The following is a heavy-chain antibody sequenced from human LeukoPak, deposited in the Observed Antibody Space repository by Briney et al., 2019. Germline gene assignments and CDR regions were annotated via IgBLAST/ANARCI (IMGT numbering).Heavy chain of an antibody. CDR3: ATFPMNSYYYGMDV. J-gene: IGHJ6*02. Sequence: ASVKVSCKASGYTFTGYYMHWVRQAPGQGLEWMGSFDPEDGETIYAQKFQGRVTMTEDTSTDTAYMELSSLRYEDTAIYYCATFPMNSYYYGMDVWGQGTTVTVSS. CDR2: FDPEDGET. V-gene: IGHV1-24*01. CDR1: GYTFTGYY.